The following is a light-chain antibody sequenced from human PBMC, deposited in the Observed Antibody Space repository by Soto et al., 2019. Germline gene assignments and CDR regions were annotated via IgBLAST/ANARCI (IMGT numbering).Light chain of an antibody. CDR2: EVT. V-gene: IGLV2-14*03. CDR3: ASNTPTWV. Sequence: QSALTQPASVSGSPGQTISISCVGTSSTIGGQNSVSWYQQYPGKAPKLIIYEVTKRPSGISNRFSGSKSANTASLTISGLQADDEAAYYCASNTPTWVFGAGTKVTVL. CDR1: SSTIGGQNS. J-gene: IGLJ3*02.